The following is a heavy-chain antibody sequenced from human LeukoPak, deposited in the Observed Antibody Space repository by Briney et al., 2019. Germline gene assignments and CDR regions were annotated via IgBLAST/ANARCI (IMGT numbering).Heavy chain of an antibody. V-gene: IGHV4-30-4*08. CDR3: ARDSSSTDYYYYMDV. CDR2: IYYSGST. J-gene: IGHJ6*03. D-gene: IGHD6-6*01. CDR1: GFTFSSYA. Sequence: LRLSCAASGFTFSSYAMSWIRQPPGKGLEWIGYIYYSGSTYYNPSLKSRVTISVDTSKNQFSLKLSSVTAADTAVYYCARDSSSTDYYYYMDVWGKGTTVTVSS.